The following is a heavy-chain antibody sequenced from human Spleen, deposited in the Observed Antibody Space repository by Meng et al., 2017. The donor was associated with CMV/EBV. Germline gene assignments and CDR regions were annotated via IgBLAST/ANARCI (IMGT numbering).Heavy chain of an antibody. D-gene: IGHD1-26*01. Sequence: GGSLRLSCEASGFIFDDHGMSWVRQAPGKGLEWVSGVDWNGGSRGYADSVKGRFTISRDNAKNSLYLQMNSLRAEDTAFFYCARDVSRYSGDYCYGMDVWGQGTTVTVSS. CDR2: VDWNGGSR. V-gene: IGHV3-20*04. CDR1: GFIFDDHG. J-gene: IGHJ6*02. CDR3: ARDVSRYSGDYCYGMDV.